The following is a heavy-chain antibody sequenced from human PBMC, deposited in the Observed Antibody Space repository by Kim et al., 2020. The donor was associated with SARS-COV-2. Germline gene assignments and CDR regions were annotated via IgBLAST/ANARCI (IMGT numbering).Heavy chain of an antibody. CDR3: AKGGYVVVVAATGGFDY. D-gene: IGHD2-15*01. Sequence: GGSLRLSCAASGFTFSSYGMHWVRQAPGKGLEWVAVISYDGSNKYYADSVKGRFTISRDNSKNTLYLQMNSLRAEDTAVYYCAKGGYVVVVAATGGFDY. CDR1: GFTFSSYG. V-gene: IGHV3-30*18. CDR2: ISYDGSNK. J-gene: IGHJ4*01.